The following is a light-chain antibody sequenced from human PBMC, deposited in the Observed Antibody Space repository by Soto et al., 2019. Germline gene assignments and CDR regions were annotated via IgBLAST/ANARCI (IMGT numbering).Light chain of an antibody. CDR2: GAS. V-gene: IGKV3-20*01. Sequence: EIVLTQSPGTLSLSPVERATLSCSASQSVSSNYLAWYQQKPGQAPRLLIYGASSRATGIPDRFSGSGSATDFTLIISRLEPEDFAVYYCQQYGSSPRTCGQGTKGDIK. CDR3: QQYGSSPRT. CDR1: QSVSSNY. J-gene: IGKJ1*01.